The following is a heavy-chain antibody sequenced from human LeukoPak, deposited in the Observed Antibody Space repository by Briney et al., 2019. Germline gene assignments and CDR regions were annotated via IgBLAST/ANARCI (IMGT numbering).Heavy chain of an antibody. CDR1: GGSISSYY. CDR2: IYYSGST. V-gene: IGHV4-59*01. D-gene: IGHD3-10*01. CDR3: AREVWFGELYNGPNWFDP. Sequence: SETLSLTCTVSGGSISSYYWSWIRQPPGKGLEWIGYIYYSGSTNYNPSLKSRVTISVDTSKNQFSLKLSSVTAADTAVYYCAREVWFGELYNGPNWFDPWGQGTLVTVSS. J-gene: IGHJ5*02.